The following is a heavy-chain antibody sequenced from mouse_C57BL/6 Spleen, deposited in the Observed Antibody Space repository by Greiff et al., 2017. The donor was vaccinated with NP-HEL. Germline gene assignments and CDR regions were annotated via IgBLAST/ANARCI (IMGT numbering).Heavy chain of an antibody. CDR3: ARSPLTTVVGDYAMDY. CDR2: IYPGDGDT. D-gene: IGHD1-1*01. J-gene: IGHJ4*01. Sequence: VQLQQSGPELVKPGASVKISCKASGYAFSSSWMNWVKQRPGKGLEWIGRIYPGDGDTNYNGKFKGKATLTADKSSSTAYMQLSSLTSEDSAVYFCARSPLTTVVGDYAMDYWGQGTSVTVSS. V-gene: IGHV1-82*01. CDR1: GYAFSSSW.